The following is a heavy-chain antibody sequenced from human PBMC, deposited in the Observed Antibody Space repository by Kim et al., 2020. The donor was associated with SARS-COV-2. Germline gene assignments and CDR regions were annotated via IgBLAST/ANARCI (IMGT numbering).Heavy chain of an antibody. CDR3: ARGILRYYYYYMDV. V-gene: IGHV4-34*01. Sequence: SETLSLTCAVYGGSFSGYYWSWIRQPPGKGLEWIGEINHSGSTNYNPSPKSRVTISVDTSKNQFSLKLSSVTAADTVVYYCARGILRYYYYYMDVWGKGATVTVSS. CDR2: INHSGST. CDR1: GGSFSGYY. J-gene: IGHJ6*03.